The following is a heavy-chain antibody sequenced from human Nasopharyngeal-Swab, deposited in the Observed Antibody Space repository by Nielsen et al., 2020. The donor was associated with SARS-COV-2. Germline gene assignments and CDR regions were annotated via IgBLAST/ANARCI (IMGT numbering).Heavy chain of an antibody. J-gene: IGHJ6*02. Sequence: GESLKISCAASGFTFSSYEMNWVRQAPGKGLEWVSYISSSGSTIYYADSVKGRFTISRDNAKNSLYLQMNSLRAEDTAVYYCARGSAEYQLLLYYYYGMDVWGQGTTVTVSS. CDR2: ISSSGSTI. V-gene: IGHV3-48*03. CDR1: GFTFSSYE. CDR3: ARGSAEYQLLLYYYYGMDV. D-gene: IGHD2-2*01.